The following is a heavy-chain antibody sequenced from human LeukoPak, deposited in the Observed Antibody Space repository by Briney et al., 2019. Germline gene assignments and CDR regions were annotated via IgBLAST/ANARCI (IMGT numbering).Heavy chain of an antibody. CDR1: GFTVSGNY. V-gene: IGHV3-53*01. D-gene: IGHD3-10*01. CDR2: IYSGGSI. CDR3: ARGGHYYASGSWGYFDY. J-gene: IGHJ4*02. Sequence: GSLRLSCAASGFTVSGNYMTWVRQAPGKGLEWVSVIYSGGSIYYGDSVKGRFTISRDNSKNTLYLQMNSLRAEDTAVYYCARGGHYYASGSWGYFDYWGQGTLVTVSS.